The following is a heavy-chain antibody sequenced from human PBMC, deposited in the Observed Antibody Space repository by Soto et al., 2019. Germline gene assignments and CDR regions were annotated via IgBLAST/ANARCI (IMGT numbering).Heavy chain of an antibody. CDR2: INHSGST. CDR3: ARGPGTVCSGGSCYGGDY. CDR1: GGSFSGYY. D-gene: IGHD2-15*01. V-gene: IGHV4-34*01. J-gene: IGHJ4*02. Sequence: SETLSLTCAVYGGSFSGYYXSWIRQPPGKGLEWIGEINHSGSTNYNPSLKSRVTISVDTSKNQFSLKLSSVTAADTAVYYCARGPGTVCSGGSCYGGDYWGQGTLVTVSS.